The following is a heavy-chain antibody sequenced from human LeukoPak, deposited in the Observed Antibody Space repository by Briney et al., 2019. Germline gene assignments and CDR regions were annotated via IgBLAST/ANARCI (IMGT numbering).Heavy chain of an antibody. Sequence: SVKVSCEASGGTFSSYAISWVRQAPGQGLEWMGGIIPIFGTANYAQKFQGRVTITADESTSTAYMELSSLRSEDTAVYYCARGPTVTTPNYFDYWGQGTLVTVSS. CDR1: GGTFSSYA. D-gene: IGHD4-17*01. V-gene: IGHV1-69*13. CDR3: ARGPTVTTPNYFDY. CDR2: IIPIFGTA. J-gene: IGHJ4*02.